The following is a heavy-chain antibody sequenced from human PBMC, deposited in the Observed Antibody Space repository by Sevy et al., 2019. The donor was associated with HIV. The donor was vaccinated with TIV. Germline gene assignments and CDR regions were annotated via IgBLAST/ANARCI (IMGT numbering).Heavy chain of an antibody. Sequence: GGSLRLSCAASGFTFSSYAMHWVRQAPGKGLEWVAVISYDGSNKYYADSVKRRLTISRDNSKNTLYLHMNSLRAEDTAVYYCARNGTGHTYGTPPWYWGQGTLVTVSS. CDR3: ARNGTGHTYGTPPWY. CDR2: ISYDGSNK. J-gene: IGHJ4*02. V-gene: IGHV3-30-3*01. CDR1: GFTFSSYA. D-gene: IGHD5-18*01.